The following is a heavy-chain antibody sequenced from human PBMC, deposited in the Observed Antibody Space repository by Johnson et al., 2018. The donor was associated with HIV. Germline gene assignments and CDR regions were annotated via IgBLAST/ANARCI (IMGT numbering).Heavy chain of an antibody. V-gene: IGHV3-20*04. Sequence: VLLVESGGGVVRPGGSLRLSCAASGFTFDDYALSWVRQSPGKGLEWVSGINWKGGSPGYADSVKGRFPISRDNSKNTLYLQMSSLRAEDTAVYYCAKDVRMSIAAAAAHAFDIWGQGTMVTVSS. D-gene: IGHD6-13*01. CDR2: INWKGGSP. CDR1: GFTFDDYA. CDR3: AKDVRMSIAAAAAHAFDI. J-gene: IGHJ3*02.